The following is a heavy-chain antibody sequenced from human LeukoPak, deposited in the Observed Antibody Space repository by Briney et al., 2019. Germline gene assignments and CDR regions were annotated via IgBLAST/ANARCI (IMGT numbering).Heavy chain of an antibody. CDR1: GYTFTSYG. J-gene: IGHJ6*02. V-gene: IGHV1-8*02. CDR2: IIPIFGTA. Sequence: ASVKVSCKASGYTFTSYGISWVRQAPGQGLEWMGWIIPIFGTANYAQKFQGRVTMTRNTSISTAYMELSSLRSEDTAVYYCARPPSIGGSYYYYGMDVWGQGTTVTVSS. D-gene: IGHD3-10*01. CDR3: ARPPSIGGSYYYYGMDV.